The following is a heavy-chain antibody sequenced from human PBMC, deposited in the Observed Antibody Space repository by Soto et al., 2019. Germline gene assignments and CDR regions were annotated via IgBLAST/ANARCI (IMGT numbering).Heavy chain of an antibody. CDR1: GGTFSSYA. D-gene: IGHD3-16*02. CDR3: ARGGGGGSYHYYFDY. Sequence: VKVSCKASGGTFSSYAISWVRQAPGQGLEWMGGIIPIFGTANYAQKFQGRVTITADKSTSTAYMELSSLRSEDTAVYYCARGGGGGSYHYYFDYWGQGTLVTVSS. V-gene: IGHV1-69*06. CDR2: IIPIFGTA. J-gene: IGHJ4*02.